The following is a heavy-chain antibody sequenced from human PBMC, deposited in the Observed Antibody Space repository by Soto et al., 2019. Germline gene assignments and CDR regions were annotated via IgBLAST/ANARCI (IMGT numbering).Heavy chain of an antibody. Sequence: QVQLRESGPGLVKPSQTLSLTCTVSGGSITSGGYCWTWIRQHPVKGLEWMGHIYYSGSTSYNPSLKSRVTISIDTSKNQFSLKLTSVTAADTAVYYCARDGDYFGSGSPPLLSRWGQGTLVTVSS. J-gene: IGHJ4*02. CDR1: GGSITSGGYC. CDR3: ARDGDYFGSGSPPLLSR. V-gene: IGHV4-31*03. D-gene: IGHD3-10*01. CDR2: IYYSGST.